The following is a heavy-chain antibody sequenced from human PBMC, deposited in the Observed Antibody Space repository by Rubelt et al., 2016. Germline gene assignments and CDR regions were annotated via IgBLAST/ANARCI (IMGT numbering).Heavy chain of an antibody. J-gene: IGHJ4*02. CDR3: ARGEGGLGPYIDY. Sequence: QVQLVESGGGVVQPGRSLRLSCAASGFTFSSYGMHWVRQAPGKGLEWVAVIWYDGSNKYYADSVNGGLTCSRDNSKNMLYRQMNRRRAEDTAVYHCARGEGGLGPYIDYWGQGTLVTVSS. CDR1: GFTFSSYG. D-gene: IGHD6-19*01. CDR2: IWYDGSNK. V-gene: IGHV3-33*01.